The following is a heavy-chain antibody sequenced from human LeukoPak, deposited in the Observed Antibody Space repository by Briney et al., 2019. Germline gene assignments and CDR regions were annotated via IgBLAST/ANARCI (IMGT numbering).Heavy chain of an antibody. CDR1: GFTFHDYS. CDR2: FIGDGGSA. V-gene: IGHV3-43*02. D-gene: IGHD6-19*01. J-gene: IGHJ4*02. CDR3: AKEGPTAVAGYFDY. Sequence: GGSLRLSCAASGFTFHDYSIHWVRQVPGKGLEWVSLFIGDGGSAYYADSVKGRFTISRDNSKNSLYLQMNSLRTDDTALYYCAKEGPTAVAGYFDYWGQGTLVTVSS.